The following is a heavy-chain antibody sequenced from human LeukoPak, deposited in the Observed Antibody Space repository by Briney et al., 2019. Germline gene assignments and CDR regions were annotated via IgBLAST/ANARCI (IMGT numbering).Heavy chain of an antibody. D-gene: IGHD3-10*01. J-gene: IGHJ4*02. CDR2: ISGGDPTT. Sequence: GGSLRLSCAASDFSFTTYTMSWVRQAPGKGLEWVSSISGGDPTTYYADSVKGRFTISRDNSKNTLYLQMNSLRAEDTAIYYCAKQSLLLRGPLLIYYFDFWGQGTLVTVSS. V-gene: IGHV3-23*01. CDR3: AKQSLLLRGPLLIYYFDF. CDR1: DFSFTTYT.